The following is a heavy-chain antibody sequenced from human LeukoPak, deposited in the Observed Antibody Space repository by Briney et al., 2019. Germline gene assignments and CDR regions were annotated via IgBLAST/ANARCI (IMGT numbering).Heavy chain of an antibody. J-gene: IGHJ6*02. CDR3: GGNTNITMVRGVIIYYYYGMDV. CDR2: ISAYNGDT. D-gene: IGHD3-10*01. CDR1: GYSFGSFG. Sequence: ASVKVSCKASGYSFGSFGINWVRQAPGQGLEWMGWISAYNGDTNYAQKFQGRVTITADKSTSTAYMELSSLRSEDTAVYYCGGNTNITMVRGVIIYYYYGMDVWGQGTTVTVSS. V-gene: IGHV1-18*01.